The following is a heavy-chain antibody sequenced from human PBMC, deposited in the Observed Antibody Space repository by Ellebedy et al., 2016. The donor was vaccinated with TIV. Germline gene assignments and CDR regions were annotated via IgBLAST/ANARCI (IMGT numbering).Heavy chain of an antibody. CDR2: IRYDRSDE. J-gene: IGHJ4*02. CDR1: GFLFSNYG. V-gene: IGHV3-30*02. D-gene: IGHD1-14*01. CDR3: AKDRGTKFDH. Sequence: PGGPLRLSCAASGFLFSNYGMHWVRQAPGKGLEWVAFIRYDRSDEYYAAPVKGSFTISRDDSKNTVYLHMNSLRSEDTAVYHCAKDRGTKFDHWGQGTLVTVSS.